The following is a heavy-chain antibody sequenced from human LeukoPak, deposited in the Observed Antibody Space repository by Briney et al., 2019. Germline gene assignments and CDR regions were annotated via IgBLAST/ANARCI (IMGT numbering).Heavy chain of an antibody. J-gene: IGHJ4*02. V-gene: IGHV1-69*13. Sequence: SVKVSCKASGGTFSSYAISWVRQAPGQGLEWMGGIIPIFGTANYAQKFQGRVTITADESTSTAYMELSSLRSEDTAVYCCARESPTRYSSSWYGQGIFDYWGQGTLVTASS. CDR2: IIPIFGTA. D-gene: IGHD6-13*01. CDR3: ARESPTRYSSSWYGQGIFDY. CDR1: GGTFSSYA.